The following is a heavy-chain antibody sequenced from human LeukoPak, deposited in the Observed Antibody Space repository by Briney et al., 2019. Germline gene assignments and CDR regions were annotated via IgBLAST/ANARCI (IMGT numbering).Heavy chain of an antibody. V-gene: IGHV4-39*07. CDR1: GGSISSGDYY. CDR3: ARAHEAYFDY. Sequence: SETLSLTCTVSGGSISSGDYYWSWIRQPPGKGLEWIGEINHSGSTNYNPSLKSRVTISLDTSKNQFSLKLSSVTAADTALYYCARAHEAYFDYWGQGTLVTVSS. J-gene: IGHJ4*02. CDR2: INHSGST.